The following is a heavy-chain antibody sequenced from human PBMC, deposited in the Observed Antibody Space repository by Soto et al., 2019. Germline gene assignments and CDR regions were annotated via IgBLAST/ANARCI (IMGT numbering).Heavy chain of an antibody. J-gene: IGHJ4*02. Sequence: EVQLLESGGGLVQPGGSLRLSCAASGFTFNNYAMTWVRQAPGKGLEWVSAISGGGDTTSYADSVKGRFTVSRDGSKNTLYLQMSSLRAEDTALYYCAXXRGGSGSLTPRVDFWGQGTLVTVSS. CDR2: ISGGGDTT. CDR1: GFTFNNYA. CDR3: AXXRGGSGSLTPRVDF. D-gene: IGHD3-10*01. V-gene: IGHV3-23*01.